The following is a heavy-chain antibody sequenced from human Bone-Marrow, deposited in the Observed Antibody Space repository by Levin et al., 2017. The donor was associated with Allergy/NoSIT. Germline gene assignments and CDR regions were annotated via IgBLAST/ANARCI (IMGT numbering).Heavy chain of an antibody. Sequence: SSETLSLTCTVSGGSISRSGYHWGWIRQPPGKGLEWTGSIDENGSPHYNPSLKSRVTISVDTSKNQFSLKLTSVTAADTAVYYCARSAEHCSGGTCHSFYGYWGPGTLVTVSS. D-gene: IGHD2-15*01. J-gene: IGHJ4*02. CDR2: IDENGSP. CDR1: GGSISRSGYH. V-gene: IGHV4-39*01. CDR3: ARSAEHCSGGTCHSFYGY.